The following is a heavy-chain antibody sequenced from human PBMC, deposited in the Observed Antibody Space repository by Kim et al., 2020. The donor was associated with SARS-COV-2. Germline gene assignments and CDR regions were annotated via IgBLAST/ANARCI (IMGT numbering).Heavy chain of an antibody. J-gene: IGHJ4*02. D-gene: IGHD3-10*01. V-gene: IGHV3-23*01. Sequence: TYYADSVKGRFTISRDNSKNTLYLQMNSLRAEDTAVYYCAKEVEGSGGDYWGQGTLVTVSS. CDR2: T. CDR3: AKEVEGSGGDY.